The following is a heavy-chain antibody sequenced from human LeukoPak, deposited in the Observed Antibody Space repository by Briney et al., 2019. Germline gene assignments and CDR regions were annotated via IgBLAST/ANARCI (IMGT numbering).Heavy chain of an antibody. CDR2: IYYSGSA. V-gene: IGHV4-39*07. CDR1: GGSISSSSYY. J-gene: IGHJ4*02. D-gene: IGHD6-13*01. CDR3: ARVDYSSSWFVDY. Sequence: SETLSLTCTVSGGSISSSSYYWGWIRQPPGKGLEWIGSIYYSGSAYYNPSLKSRVTISVDTSKNQFSLKLSSVTAADTAVYYCARVDYSSSWFVDYWGQGTLVTVSS.